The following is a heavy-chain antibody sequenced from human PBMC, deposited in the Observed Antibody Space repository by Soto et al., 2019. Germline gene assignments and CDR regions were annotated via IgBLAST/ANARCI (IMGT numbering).Heavy chain of an antibody. CDR2: IDPSDSYT. V-gene: IGHV5-10-1*01. CDR3: ARHEASGDSAGSWFDP. CDR1: GYSFTSYW. Sequence: PGESLKISCKGSGYSFTSYWISWVRQMPGKGLEWMGRIDPSDSYTNYSPSFQGHVTISADKSISTAYLQWSSLKASDTAMYYCARHEASGDSAGSWFDPWGQGTLVTVSS. D-gene: IGHD3-3*01. J-gene: IGHJ5*02.